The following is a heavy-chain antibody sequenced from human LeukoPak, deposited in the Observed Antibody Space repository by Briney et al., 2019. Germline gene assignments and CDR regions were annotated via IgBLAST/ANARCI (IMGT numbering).Heavy chain of an antibody. Sequence: QPGGSLRLSCSASGFTLSTYAMHWVRQAPGKGLEYVSSVSSNVYSTHYADSVKGRFAISRDNSKNTLYLQMSSLRTEDTAVYYCVKDSKSSGWYVPPNFDYWGQGTLVTVSS. CDR1: GFTLSTYA. V-gene: IGHV3-64D*09. J-gene: IGHJ4*02. CDR2: VSSNVYST. D-gene: IGHD6-19*01. CDR3: VKDSKSSGWYVPPNFDY.